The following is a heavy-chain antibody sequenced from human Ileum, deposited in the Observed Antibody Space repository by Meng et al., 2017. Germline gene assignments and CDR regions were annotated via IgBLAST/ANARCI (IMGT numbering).Heavy chain of an antibody. J-gene: IGHJ4*02. CDR1: GGSVSSSGYQ. CDR3: ARDHWGSLDY. D-gene: IGHD7-27*01. Sequence: QVQRQEWGPGLVRPSETPSLICAVSGGSVSSSGYQWGWIRQPPGKGMEWIGYASTNYNPSLKSRVTISVDTSKNQFSLKLTSVTAADTAVYYCARDHWGSLDYWGQGVLVTVSS. CDR2: AST. V-gene: IGHV4-61*08.